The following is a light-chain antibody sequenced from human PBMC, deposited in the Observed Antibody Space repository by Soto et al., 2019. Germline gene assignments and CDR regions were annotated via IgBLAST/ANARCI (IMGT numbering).Light chain of an antibody. CDR1: QSISSW. J-gene: IGKJ1*01. CDR3: QQYNSYS. Sequence: DIKITQSPSTLSACVGDKVTIICRASQSISSWLAWYQQKPGKAPKLLIYKASSLESGVPSRFSGSGSGTEFTLTISSLQPDDFATYYCQQYNSYSFGQGTKVDIK. CDR2: KAS. V-gene: IGKV1-5*03.